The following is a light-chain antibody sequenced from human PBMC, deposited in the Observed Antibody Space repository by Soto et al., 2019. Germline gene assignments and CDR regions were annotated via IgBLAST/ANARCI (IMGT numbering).Light chain of an antibody. CDR1: QSVSSY. CDR3: QHSSCPQIP. J-gene: IGKJ5*01. Sequence: ENMVTKSPATVSLSPGERATLSCRASQSVSSYLAWYQQKPGQPPRLLIYDASNRAPGIPARFSGRGCGADFTLTSSLLEAEDFVDYCCQHSSCPQIPFCQGTLLEI. V-gene: IGKV3-11*01. CDR2: DAS.